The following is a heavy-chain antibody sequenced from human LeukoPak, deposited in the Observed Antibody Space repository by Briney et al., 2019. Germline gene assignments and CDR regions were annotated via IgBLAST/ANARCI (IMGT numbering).Heavy chain of an antibody. CDR1: GFTFSSYA. CDR3: AKDYCGGDCYYSDY. V-gene: IGHV3-23*01. CDR2: ISGSGGST. Sequence: GGSLRLSCAASGFTFSSYAMSWVRQAPGKGPEWVSAISGSGGSTYYADSVKGRFTISRDNSKNTLYLQMNSLRAEDTAVYYCAKDYCGGDCYYSDYWGQGTLVTVSS. J-gene: IGHJ4*02. D-gene: IGHD2-21*02.